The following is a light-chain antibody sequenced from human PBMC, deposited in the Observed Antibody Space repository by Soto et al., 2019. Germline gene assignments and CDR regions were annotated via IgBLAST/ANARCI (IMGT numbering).Light chain of an antibody. CDR2: KVS. CDR3: MQGTHWPWT. J-gene: IGKJ1*01. Sequence: DVVMTQSPLSLPVTLGQPASISCRSSQSLIHSDGDTYLNWFQQRPGQSPRRQIYKVSDRDSGVPDRFIGSGSGTDFTLKISRVEAEDFGIYYCMQGTHWPWTFGQGTEVEIK. V-gene: IGKV2-30*02. CDR1: QSLIHSDGDTY.